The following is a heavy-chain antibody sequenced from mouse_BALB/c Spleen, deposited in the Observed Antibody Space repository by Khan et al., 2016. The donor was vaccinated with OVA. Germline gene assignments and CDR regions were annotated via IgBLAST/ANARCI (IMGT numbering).Heavy chain of an antibody. CDR1: GFTFSTYG. V-gene: IGHV5-6*01. J-gene: IGHJ3*01. CDR3: TRLAYYYDSEGFAY. Sequence: EVELVESGGDLVKPGGSLKLSCAASGFTFSTYGMSWVRQAPDKRLEWVATVSTGGSYTYYTDSVKERFTISRDNAKNTLYLQMSGLRSEDTAMFYCTRLAYYYDSEGFAYWGQGTLVTVSA. D-gene: IGHD1-1*01. CDR2: VSTGGSYT.